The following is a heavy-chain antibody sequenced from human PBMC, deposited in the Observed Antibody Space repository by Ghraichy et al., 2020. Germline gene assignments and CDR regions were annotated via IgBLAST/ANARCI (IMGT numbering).Heavy chain of an antibody. J-gene: IGHJ5*02. Sequence: SVKVSCKASGGTFSSYAISWVRQAPGQGLEWMGRIIPILGIANYAQKFQGRVTITADKSTSTAYMELSSLRSEDTAVYYCASGYYYDSSGLLAWGQGTLVTVSS. V-gene: IGHV1-69*04. CDR2: IIPILGIA. CDR3: ASGYYYDSSGLLA. CDR1: GGTFSSYA. D-gene: IGHD3-22*01.